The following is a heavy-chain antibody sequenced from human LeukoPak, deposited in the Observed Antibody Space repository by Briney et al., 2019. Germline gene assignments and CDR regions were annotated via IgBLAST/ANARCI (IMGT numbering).Heavy chain of an antibody. V-gene: IGHV4-4*02. CDR1: GGSISSSNW. CDR2: IYHSGST. CDR3: ARRRAYYDILTGYSPYGIFDY. J-gene: IGHJ4*02. D-gene: IGHD3-9*01. Sequence: SETLSLTCAVSGGSISSSNWWSWVRQPPGKGLEWIGEIYHSGSTNYNPSLKSRVTMSVDTSKNQFSLKLSSVTAADTAVYYCARRRAYYDILTGYSPYGIFDYWGQGTLVTVSS.